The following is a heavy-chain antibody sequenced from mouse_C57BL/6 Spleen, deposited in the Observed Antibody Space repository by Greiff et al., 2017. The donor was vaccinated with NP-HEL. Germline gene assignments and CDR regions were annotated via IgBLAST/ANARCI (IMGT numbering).Heavy chain of an antibody. J-gene: IGHJ4*01. D-gene: IGHD1-1*01. V-gene: IGHV5-4*01. CDR1: GFTFSSYA. CDR3: AREGVITTVVPLYYYAMDY. CDR2: ISDGGSYT. Sequence: EVKLVESGGGLVKPGGSLKLSCAASGFTFSSYAMSWVRQTPEKRLEWVATISDGGSYTYYPDNVKGRFTISRDNDKNNLYLQMSHLKSEDTAMYYCAREGVITTVVPLYYYAMDYWGQGTSVTVSS.